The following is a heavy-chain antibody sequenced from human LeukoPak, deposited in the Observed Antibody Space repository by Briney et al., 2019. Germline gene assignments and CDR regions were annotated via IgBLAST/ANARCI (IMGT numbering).Heavy chain of an antibody. D-gene: IGHD3-10*01. CDR3: ARGGREYYYGSGSYDV. CDR1: GFTFSDYY. J-gene: IGHJ6*04. Sequence: PGGSLRLSCAASGFTFSDYYMSWIRQAPGKGLEWVAVIWYDGSNKYYADSVKGRFTISRDNSKNTLYLQMNSLRAEDTAVYYCARGGREYYYGSGSYDVWGKGTTVTVSS. V-gene: IGHV3-33*08. CDR2: IWYDGSNK.